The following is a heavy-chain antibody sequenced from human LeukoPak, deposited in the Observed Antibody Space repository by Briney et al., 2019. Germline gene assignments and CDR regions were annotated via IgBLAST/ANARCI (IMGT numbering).Heavy chain of an antibody. J-gene: IGHJ4*02. CDR2: ISYDGSNK. Sequence: GRSLRLSCAASGFTFSSYAMHWVRQAPGKGLEWVAVISYDGSNKYYADSVKGRFTISRDNAKNTVYLQMNSLRAEDTAVYYCARGNGGSRSRNFDYWGQGTLVTVSA. D-gene: IGHD3-16*01. CDR3: ARGNGGSRSRNFDY. CDR1: GFTFSSYA. V-gene: IGHV3-30-3*01.